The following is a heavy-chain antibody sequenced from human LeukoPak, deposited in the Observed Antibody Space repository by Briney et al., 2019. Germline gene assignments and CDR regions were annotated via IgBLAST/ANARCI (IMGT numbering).Heavy chain of an antibody. CDR2: TSGYNDNT. J-gene: IGHJ3*02. D-gene: IGHD3-10*01. CDR3: ARGGSGSVSAFDI. V-gene: IGHV1-18*01. Sequence: ASVKVSCKASGYTFSSYGITWVRQAPGQGLEWMGWTSGYNDNTNYAQKLQGRVTMTTDTSTSTAYMELRSLRSDDTAVYYCARGGSGSVSAFDIWGQGTMVTVSS. CDR1: GYTFSSYG.